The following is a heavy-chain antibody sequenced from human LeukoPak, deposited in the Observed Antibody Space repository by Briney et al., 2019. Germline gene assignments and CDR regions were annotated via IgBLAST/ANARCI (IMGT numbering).Heavy chain of an antibody. Sequence: GGSLRLSCAASGFTFSSYGMHWVRQAPGKGLEWVAFIRYDGSNKYYADSVKGRFTISRDNSKNTLYLEMNSLRNEDTAVYYCAKSWGTFYSEATGHGGYLDYWGQGTLVTVSS. CDR1: GFTFSSYG. CDR2: IRYDGSNK. J-gene: IGHJ4*02. D-gene: IGHD3-16*01. V-gene: IGHV3-30*02. CDR3: AKSWGTFYSEATGHGGYLDY.